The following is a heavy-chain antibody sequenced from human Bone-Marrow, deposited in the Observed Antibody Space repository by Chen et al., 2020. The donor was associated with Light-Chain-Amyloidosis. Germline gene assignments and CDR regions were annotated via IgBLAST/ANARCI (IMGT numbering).Heavy chain of an antibody. Sequence: DVQLLESGGGLVQPGGSLRLSCAASGFTFRTSWMHWVRQAPGKGLVWVSRINPDGTRVDYADSVRGRFTISRDDAKSTVYLQMNSLRAEDTAVYYCSREFTGYDDYWAREPWSPSPQ. D-gene: IGHD5-12*01. CDR3: SREFTGYDDY. V-gene: IGHV3-74*01. CDR1: GFTFRTSW. CDR2: INPDGTRV. J-gene: IGHJ4*02.